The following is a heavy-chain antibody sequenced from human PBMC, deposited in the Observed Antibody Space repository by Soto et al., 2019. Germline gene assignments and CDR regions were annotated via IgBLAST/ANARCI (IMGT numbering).Heavy chain of an antibody. CDR3: ARNYGDYYYYFDY. CDR1: GFTFSSYG. Sequence: GGSLRLSCAASGFTFSSYGMHWVRQAPGKGLEWVAVIWYDGSNKYYADSVKGRFTISRDNSKNTLYLQMNSLRAEDTAVYYCARNYGDYYYYFDYWGQGTLVTVSS. J-gene: IGHJ4*02. V-gene: IGHV3-33*01. CDR2: IWYDGSNK. D-gene: IGHD4-17*01.